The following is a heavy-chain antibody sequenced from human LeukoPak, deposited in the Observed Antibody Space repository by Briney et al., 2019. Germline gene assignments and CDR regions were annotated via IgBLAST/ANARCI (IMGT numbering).Heavy chain of an antibody. V-gene: IGHV3-30-3*01. CDR1: GFTFSSYP. J-gene: IGHJ4*02. Sequence: QTGGSLRLSCAASGFTFSSYPLHWVRQAPGKGLEWVTLISYDGSKIYYADSVKGRFTISRDNSKNTLYLQMNSLRAEDTAVYYCARAPGVAGPFDYWGQGTLVTVSS. CDR2: ISYDGSKI. D-gene: IGHD6-19*01. CDR3: ARAPGVAGPFDY.